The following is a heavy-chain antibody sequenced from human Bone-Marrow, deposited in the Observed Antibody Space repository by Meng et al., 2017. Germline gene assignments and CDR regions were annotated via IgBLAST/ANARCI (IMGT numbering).Heavy chain of an antibody. D-gene: IGHD3/OR15-3a*01. CDR3: VHTDLSVNWFDT. V-gene: IGHV2-5*01. J-gene: IGHJ5*02. CDR2: VYCNDEK. CDR1: GFSLSTSGVG. Sequence: SGPTLVKPTQTLTLTCTSSGFSLSTSGVGVRWIRQPPGKALEWLALVYCNDEKSYSTALKGRLTITMDTSKNQVVLTMTNMDPGDTATYYCVHTDLSVNWFDTWGQGTLVTVSS.